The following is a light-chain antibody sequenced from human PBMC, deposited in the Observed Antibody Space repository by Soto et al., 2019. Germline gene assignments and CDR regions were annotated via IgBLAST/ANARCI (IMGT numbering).Light chain of an antibody. CDR2: WAS. V-gene: IGKV4-1*01. CDR1: QSVLYSSTNKNY. CDR3: QQYSSAPLI. J-gene: IGKJ4*01. Sequence: DIVLTQSPDSLAVSLGERATINCKSSQSVLYSSTNKNYVAWYQLKPGQPPKTLIYWASTRESGVPDRFSGSGSGTDFTLTISSLQAEDVAVYFCQQYSSAPLIFGGGTKVEIK.